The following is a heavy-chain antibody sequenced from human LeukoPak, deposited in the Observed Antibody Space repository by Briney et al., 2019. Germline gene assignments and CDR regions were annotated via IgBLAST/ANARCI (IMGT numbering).Heavy chain of an antibody. Sequence: SETLSLTCTVSGGSISSYYWSWIRQTPGKGLEWIGYIYYSGTTNYNPSLRSRVAISLDTSKNQFSLKLSSVTAADTAVYYCARGEPAFSSGWYTYYFDYWGQGTLVTVSS. D-gene: IGHD6-19*01. V-gene: IGHV4-59*01. CDR2: IYYSGTT. J-gene: IGHJ4*02. CDR1: GGSISSYY. CDR3: ARGEPAFSSGWYTYYFDY.